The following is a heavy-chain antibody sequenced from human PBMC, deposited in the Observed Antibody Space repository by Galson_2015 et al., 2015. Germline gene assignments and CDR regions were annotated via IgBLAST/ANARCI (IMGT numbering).Heavy chain of an antibody. CDR2: IYSGGST. Sequence: SLRLSCAASGFTVSSNYMSWVRQAPGKGLEWVSVIYSGGSTYYADSVKGRFTNSRDNSKNTLYLQMNSLRAEDTAAYYCARSPIYESGSYYGFDYWGQGTLVTVSS. V-gene: IGHV3-66*02. D-gene: IGHD1-26*01. J-gene: IGHJ4*02. CDR1: GFTVSSNY. CDR3: ARSPIYESGSYYGFDY.